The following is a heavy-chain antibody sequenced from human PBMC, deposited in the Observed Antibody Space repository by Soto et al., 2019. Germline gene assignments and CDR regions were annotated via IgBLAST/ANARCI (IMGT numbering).Heavy chain of an antibody. J-gene: IGHJ4*02. D-gene: IGHD2-15*01. CDR1: GFTFSSYA. V-gene: IGHV3-30-3*01. CDR2: ISYDGSNK. Sequence: QVQLVESGGGVVQPGRSLRLSCAASGFTFSSYAMHWVRQAPGKGLEWVAVISYDGSNKYYADSVKGRFTISRDNSKNKLYLQMNSLRAEDTAVYYCARDADCSCGSGYSRGGYFDYWGQGTLVTVSS. CDR3: ARDADCSCGSGYSRGGYFDY.